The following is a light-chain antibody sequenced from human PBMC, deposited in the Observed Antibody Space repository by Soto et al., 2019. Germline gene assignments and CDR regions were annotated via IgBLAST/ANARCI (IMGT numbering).Light chain of an antibody. Sequence: QSAMTQPASVSGSPGHSITISCTGTSSNVGSYKLVSWYQQHPGKAPKLMIFEVNKRPSGVSNRFSGSKSGNTASLTISGLKVEEEADYYCCSSGGSPKYVFGTGTKVTVL. V-gene: IGLV2-23*02. CDR1: SSNVGSYKL. J-gene: IGLJ1*01. CDR3: CSSGGSPKYV. CDR2: EVN.